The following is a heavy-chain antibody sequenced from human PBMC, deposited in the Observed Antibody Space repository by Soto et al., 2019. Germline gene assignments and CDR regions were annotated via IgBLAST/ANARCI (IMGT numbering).Heavy chain of an antibody. CDR3: ARDTYYYGSGSHIGQVWNTRGGNDY. Sequence: GGSLRLSCAASGFILSDYWMTWVRLGPGKGLEWVANIKEDGSEIHYVDSVKGRFTISRDNDKNSLYLQMNSLRAEDTAVYYCARDTYYYGSGSHIGQVWNTRGGNDYWGQGTLVTVSS. D-gene: IGHD3-10*01. J-gene: IGHJ4*02. CDR1: GFILSDYW. V-gene: IGHV3-7*01. CDR2: IKEDGSEI.